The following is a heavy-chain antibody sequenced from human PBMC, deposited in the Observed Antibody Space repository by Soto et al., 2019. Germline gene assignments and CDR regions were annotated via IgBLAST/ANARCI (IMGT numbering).Heavy chain of an antibody. CDR3: AGYKLTIAAAATGVFDY. D-gene: IGHD6-13*01. Sequence: SETLSLTCTVSGGSISSGGYYWSWIRQHPGKGLEWIGYIYYSGSTYYNPSLKSRVTISVDTSKNQFSLKLSSVTAADTAVYYCAGYKLTIAAAATGVFDYWGQGTLDTVSS. CDR2: IYYSGST. CDR1: GGSISSGGYY. J-gene: IGHJ4*02. V-gene: IGHV4-31*03.